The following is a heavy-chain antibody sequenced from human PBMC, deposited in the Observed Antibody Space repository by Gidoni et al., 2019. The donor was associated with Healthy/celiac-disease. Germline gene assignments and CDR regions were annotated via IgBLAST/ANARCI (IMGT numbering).Heavy chain of an antibody. CDR3: ARDTFTYLQI. D-gene: IGHD3-10*01. V-gene: IGHV3-21*02. CDR2: ITGSSSYT. J-gene: IGHJ4*02. CDR1: GFTFSRYS. Sequence: EVQLVESGVGVVKRGGSLRLSCAASGFTFSRYSMNWVRQAPGKGLEWVSAITGSSSYTYYADSAKGRSTISRDNVKNSLYLQMNSLRAEDTAVYYCARDTFTYLQIWGQGTRVTVSS.